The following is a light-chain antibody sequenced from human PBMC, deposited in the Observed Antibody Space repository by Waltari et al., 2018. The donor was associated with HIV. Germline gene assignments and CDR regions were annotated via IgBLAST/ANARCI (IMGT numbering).Light chain of an antibody. CDR1: SSNIGAGFD. Sequence: HSVLTQPPSVSGAPGQRVTISCTGSSSNIGAGFDVHWYQQLPGTAPKLLIFSNNNRPSGVPDRFSGAKSGTSASLAITGLQAEDEADYYCQSYDNSLGVVFGGGTKLTVL. CDR3: QSYDNSLGVV. CDR2: SNN. J-gene: IGLJ2*01. V-gene: IGLV1-40*01.